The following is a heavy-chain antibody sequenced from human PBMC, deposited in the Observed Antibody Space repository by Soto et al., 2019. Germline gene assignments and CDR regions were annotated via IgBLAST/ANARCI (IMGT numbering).Heavy chain of an antibody. CDR1: GYTFTSYA. Sequence: ASVKDSCKASGYTFTSYAMHWVRQAPGQRLEWMGWISGYNGNTKYAQKLQGRVTMTTDTSTSTAYMELRSLRSDDTAVYYCARKEMATISPFDYWGQGTLVTVSS. CDR2: ISGYNGNT. D-gene: IGHD5-12*01. J-gene: IGHJ4*02. V-gene: IGHV1-18*01. CDR3: ARKEMATISPFDY.